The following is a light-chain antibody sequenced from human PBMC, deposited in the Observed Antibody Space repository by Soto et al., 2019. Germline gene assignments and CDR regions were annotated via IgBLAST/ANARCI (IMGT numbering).Light chain of an antibody. CDR3: VTWDSSLHAVV. CDR2: DNG. CDR1: SSNIGKNY. V-gene: IGLV1-51*01. Sequence: QSVLTQSPSISTAPGGKVTISCSGSSSNIGKNYVSWYQQTPEAAPKLLIYDNGKRPSGIPDRFSGSKSGTSATLDINGLQTGDEADYYCVTWDSSLHAVVFGGGTKVTVL. J-gene: IGLJ2*01.